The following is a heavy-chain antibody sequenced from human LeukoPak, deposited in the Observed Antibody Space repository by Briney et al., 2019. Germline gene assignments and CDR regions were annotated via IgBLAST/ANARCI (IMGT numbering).Heavy chain of an antibody. V-gene: IGHV1-46*01. Sequence: ASVKVSCKASGYTFTSYYMHWVRQAPGQGLEWMGIINPSGSSTSYAQKFQGRVTMTRDTSTSTVYMELSSLRSEDTAVYYCAREWLGGPYSNDENYYFDYWGQGTLVTVSS. CDR3: AREWLGGPYSNDENYYFDY. CDR1: GYTFTSYY. J-gene: IGHJ4*02. D-gene: IGHD4-11*01. CDR2: INPSGSST.